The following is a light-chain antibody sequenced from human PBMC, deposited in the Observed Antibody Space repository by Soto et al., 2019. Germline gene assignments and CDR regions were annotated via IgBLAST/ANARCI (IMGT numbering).Light chain of an antibody. V-gene: IGLV1-51*02. CDR3: GTWDSSLSAWV. Sequence: QSVLTQPPSVSAAPGQKGTISCSGSSSNIGNNYVSWYQQLPGTAPKLLIYENNKRPSGIPDRFSGSKSGTSATLGITGLQTGDEADYYCGTWDSSLSAWVFGGGTQLTVL. J-gene: IGLJ3*02. CDR1: SSNIGNNY. CDR2: ENN.